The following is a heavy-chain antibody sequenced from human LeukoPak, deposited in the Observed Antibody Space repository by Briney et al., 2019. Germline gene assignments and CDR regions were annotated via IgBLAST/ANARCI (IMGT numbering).Heavy chain of an antibody. J-gene: IGHJ3*02. CDR2: IYYSGST. D-gene: IGHD3-22*01. V-gene: IGHV4-59*01. Sequence: SETLSLTCTVSGGSTNSYYWSWIRQPPGKGLEWIGYIYYSGSTNYNPSLKSRVTISVDTSKNQFSLKLSSVTAADTAVYYCARVIWAVRTRAFDIWGQGTMVTVSS. CDR3: ARVIWAVRTRAFDI. CDR1: GGSTNSYY.